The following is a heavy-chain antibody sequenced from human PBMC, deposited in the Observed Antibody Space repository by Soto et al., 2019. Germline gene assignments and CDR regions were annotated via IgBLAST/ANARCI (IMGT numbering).Heavy chain of an antibody. D-gene: IGHD5-18*01. V-gene: IGHV3-30-3*01. CDR3: ARATASRYSYGYYYGMDV. CDR2: ISYDGSNK. Sequence: QVQLVESGGGVVQPGRSLRLSCAASGFTFSSYAMHWVRQAPGKRLEWVAVISYDGSNKYYADSVKGRFTISRDNSKNTLYLQMNSLRAEDTAVYYCARATASRYSYGYYYGMDVWGQGTTVTVSS. J-gene: IGHJ6*02. CDR1: GFTFSSYA.